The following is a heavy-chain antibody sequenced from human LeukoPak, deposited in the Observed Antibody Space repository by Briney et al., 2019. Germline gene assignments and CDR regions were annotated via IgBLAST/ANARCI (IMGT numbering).Heavy chain of an antibody. J-gene: IGHJ4*02. CDR2: ISTDNGDT. V-gene: IGHV1-18*01. CDR1: GYTFTSYD. Sequence: ASVKVSCKASGYTFTSYDINWVRQAPGQGLEWMGWISTDNGDTTYAQKFQGRVTMTTDTSTGTAYMELRSLRSDDTAVYYCAREGLGELTLDCWGQGTLVTVSS. D-gene: IGHD3-16*01. CDR3: AREGLGELTLDC.